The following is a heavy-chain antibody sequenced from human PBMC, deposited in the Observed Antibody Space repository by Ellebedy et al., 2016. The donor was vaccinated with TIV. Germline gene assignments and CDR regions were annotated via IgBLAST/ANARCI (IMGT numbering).Heavy chain of an antibody. V-gene: IGHV3-23*01. D-gene: IGHD2/OR15-2a*01. CDR3: AKDDDLSLRIRFDS. CDR1: GFTFSRFW. J-gene: IGHJ5*01. CDR2: MAEYDGRT. Sequence: PGGSLRLSCAASGFTFSRFWMAWVRQVPGKGLEWVSAMAEYDGRTFYADSVRGRFTISRDNSKNTLYLQMNSLRAEDTALYYCAKDDDLSLRIRFDSWGQGTLVTVSS.